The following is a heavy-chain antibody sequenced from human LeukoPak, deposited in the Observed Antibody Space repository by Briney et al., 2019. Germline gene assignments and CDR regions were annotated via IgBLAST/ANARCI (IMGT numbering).Heavy chain of an antibody. CDR2: IYYSGST. CDR1: GASISDYY. D-gene: IGHD6-19*01. J-gene: IGHJ4*02. CDR3: VRHSSDWNIDS. V-gene: IGHV4-59*08. Sequence: PSETLSLTCTVSGASISDYYWSWMRQPPGKGLEWIGYIYYSGSTDCNPSLKSRVTISVDMSKNQFSLKLSSVTAADTAVYYCVRHSSDWNIDSWGQGTLVTVSS.